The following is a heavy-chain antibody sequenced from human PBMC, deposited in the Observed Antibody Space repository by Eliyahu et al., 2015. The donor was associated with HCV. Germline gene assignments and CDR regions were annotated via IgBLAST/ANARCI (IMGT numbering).Heavy chain of an antibody. Sequence: QVQVVESGGGVVQPGXSLRLSCAASGFTFSSYGMHWVRQAPGKGLEWVAVISYDGSNKYYADSVKGRFTISRDNSKNTLYLQMNSLRAEDTAVYYCAKDRLGSSGFVDYWGQGTLVTVSS. CDR3: AKDRLGSSGFVDY. V-gene: IGHV3-30*18. CDR1: GFTFSSYG. J-gene: IGHJ4*02. D-gene: IGHD6-19*01. CDR2: ISYDGSNK.